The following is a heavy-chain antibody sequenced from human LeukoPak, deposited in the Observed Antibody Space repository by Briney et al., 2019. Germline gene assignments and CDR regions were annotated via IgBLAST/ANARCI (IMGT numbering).Heavy chain of an antibody. J-gene: IGHJ4*02. CDR3: AKEAIPAYYFDY. D-gene: IGHD2-2*02. CDR1: GFTFSSYG. Sequence: GGSLRLSCAASGFTFSSYGMHWVRQAPGKGLEWVAVISYDGSNKYYADSVKGRFTISRDNSKNTLYLQMNSLRAEDTAVYYCAKEAIPAYYFDYWGQGTLVTVSS. CDR2: ISYDGSNK. V-gene: IGHV3-30*18.